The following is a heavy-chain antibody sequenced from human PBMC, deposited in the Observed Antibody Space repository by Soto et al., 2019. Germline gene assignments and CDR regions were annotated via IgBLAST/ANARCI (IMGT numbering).Heavy chain of an antibody. CDR1: GFRFSDYA. CDR3: ARAPGVPYSDLDY. V-gene: IGHV3-30-3*01. D-gene: IGHD6-13*01. CDR2: ISYDGSDK. J-gene: IGHJ4*02. Sequence: GGSLRLSCAASGFRFSDYAINWVRQAPGKGLEWVAVISYDGSDKYYADSVKGRFTISRDNSKNTLYLQMNSLRAEDTALYYCARAPGVPYSDLDYWGQGTLVTVSS.